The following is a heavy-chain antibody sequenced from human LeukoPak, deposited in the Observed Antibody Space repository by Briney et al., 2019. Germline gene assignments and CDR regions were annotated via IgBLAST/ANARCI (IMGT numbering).Heavy chain of an antibody. J-gene: IGHJ4*02. CDR3: ARGLGQWPHLDY. D-gene: IGHD6-19*01. CDR2: IYSTGLT. Sequence: GGSLRLPCAASGFTVSGSYMSWVRQAPGKGLEWVSVIYSTGLTHYADSVKGRFTISRDNFKNTLFLQMNSLRAEDTALYYCARGLGQWPHLDYWGQGTLVTVSS. V-gene: IGHV3-53*01. CDR1: GFTVSGSY.